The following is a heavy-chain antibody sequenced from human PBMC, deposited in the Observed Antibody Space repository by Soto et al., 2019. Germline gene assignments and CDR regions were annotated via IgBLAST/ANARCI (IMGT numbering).Heavy chain of an antibody. CDR3: ARRQYSSSLDY. V-gene: IGHV4-39*01. CDR1: GGSISSSSYY. J-gene: IGHJ4*02. Sequence: QLQLQESGPGLVKPSETLSLTCTVSGGSISSSSYYWGWIRQPPGKGLEWIGSIYYSGSTYYNPSLKREVPVCVDTSKTQFSLRLSSVHAADRAVYYCARRQYSSSLDYWGQGTQITVSS. CDR2: IYYSGST. D-gene: IGHD6-6*01.